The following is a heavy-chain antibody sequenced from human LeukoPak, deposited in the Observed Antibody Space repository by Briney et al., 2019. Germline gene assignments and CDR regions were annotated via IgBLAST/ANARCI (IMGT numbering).Heavy chain of an antibody. Sequence: GGSLRLSCAASGFTFNTYSINWVRQAPGKGLEWVSSISSRSSYIYYADSVKGRFTISRDNAKNSLYLQMNSLRAEDTAVYYCARDRVAGYYYYYYGMDVWGQGTTVTVSS. CDR3: ARDRVAGYYYYYYGMDV. CDR2: ISSRSSYI. J-gene: IGHJ6*02. V-gene: IGHV3-21*01. CDR1: GFTFNTYS. D-gene: IGHD6-19*01.